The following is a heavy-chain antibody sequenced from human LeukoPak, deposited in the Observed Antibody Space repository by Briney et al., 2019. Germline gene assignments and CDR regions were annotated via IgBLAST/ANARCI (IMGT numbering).Heavy chain of an antibody. CDR3: AGYSYGYYFDY. D-gene: IGHD5-18*01. Sequence: SETLSLTCTVSGGSISSYYWSWIRQPPGKGLEWIGYIYHSGSTYYNPSLKSRVTISVDRSKNQFSLKLSSVTAADTAVYYCAGYSYGYYFDYWGQGTLVTVSS. CDR2: IYHSGST. V-gene: IGHV4-59*04. J-gene: IGHJ4*02. CDR1: GGSISSYY.